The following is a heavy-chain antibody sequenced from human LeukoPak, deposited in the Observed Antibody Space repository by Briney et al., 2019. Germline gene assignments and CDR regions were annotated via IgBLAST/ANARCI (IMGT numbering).Heavy chain of an antibody. CDR2: IGTIGNT. CDR3: TKGAHGDYDY. J-gene: IGHJ4*02. D-gene: IGHD4-17*01. CDR1: GFTFHNYV. Sequence: GGYLRLSCAASGFTFHNYVMTWVHQAPGKGLEWVSTIGTIGNTYYADSVKGRFTISKDNSKNTLYLQMHSLRAEDTALYYFTKGAHGDYDYWGQGTLVTVSS. V-gene: IGHV3-23*01.